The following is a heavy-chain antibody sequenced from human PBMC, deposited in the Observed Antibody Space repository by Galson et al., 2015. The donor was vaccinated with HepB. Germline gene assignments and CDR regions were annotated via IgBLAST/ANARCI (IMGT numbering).Heavy chain of an antibody. J-gene: IGHJ4*02. Sequence: SLRLSCAASGFTFSSYWMHWVRQAPGKGLVWVSRINSDGSSTSYADSVKGRFTISRDNSKNTLYLQVNSLRAEDTAVYYCAKDLSSTLNFDYWGQGTLVTVSS. CDR2: INSDGSST. D-gene: IGHD1-1*01. CDR1: GFTFSSYW. CDR3: AKDLSSTLNFDY. V-gene: IGHV3-74*01.